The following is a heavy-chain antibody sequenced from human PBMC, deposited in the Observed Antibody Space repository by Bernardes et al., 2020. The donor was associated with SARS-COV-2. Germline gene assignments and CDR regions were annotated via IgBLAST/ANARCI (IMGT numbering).Heavy chain of an antibody. CDR3: TTGGAY. CDR2: INSKTDGRTT. J-gene: IGHJ4*02. V-gene: IGHV3-15*01. CDR1: GFTFSNSW. Sequence: GGSLRLSCAASGFTFSNSWMSWVRQAPGKGLEWVSRINSKTDGRTTDYAAPVQCRITISRDDSQITLFLQMNRQKTEDTGVYYCTTGGAYWGQGTLVTVSS. D-gene: IGHD3-10*01.